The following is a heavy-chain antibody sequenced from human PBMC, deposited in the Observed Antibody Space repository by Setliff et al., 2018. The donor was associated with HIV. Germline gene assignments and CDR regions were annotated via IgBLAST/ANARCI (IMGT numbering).Heavy chain of an antibody. J-gene: IGHJ3*02. V-gene: IGHV1-46*01. D-gene: IGHD4-4*01. CDR1: GYTFTSYG. Sequence: ASVKVSCKASGYTFTSYGISWVRQAPGQGLEWMGIINPSDGSTSYAQKFQGRVTMTRDTSTSTAYMELSSLRSEDTAVYYCARDRSNYVGLDAFDIWGQGTMVTVSS. CDR3: ARDRSNYVGLDAFDI. CDR2: INPSDGST.